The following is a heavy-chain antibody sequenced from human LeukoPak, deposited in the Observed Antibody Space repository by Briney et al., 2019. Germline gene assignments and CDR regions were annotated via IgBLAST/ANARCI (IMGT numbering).Heavy chain of an antibody. CDR2: ISTYNGNT. D-gene: IGHD2-2*03. CDR1: AYTFTNYY. Sequence: ASVKVSCKTSAYTFTNYYIAWVRQAPGQGLEWMGWISTYNGNTNYAQNLQGRVTMTTDTSTSTAYMELRSLRSDDTAVYYCARWISPYYIDYWGQGTLVTVSS. J-gene: IGHJ4*02. CDR3: ARWISPYYIDY. V-gene: IGHV1-18*01.